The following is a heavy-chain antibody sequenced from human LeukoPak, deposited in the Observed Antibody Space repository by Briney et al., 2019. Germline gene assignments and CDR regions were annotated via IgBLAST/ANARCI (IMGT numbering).Heavy chain of an antibody. CDR1: GYTFTSYG. CDR3: AREGMRDYDILTGAGWASRNWFDP. Sequence: ASVKVSCKASGYTFTSYGISWVRQAPGQGLEWMGWISAYNGNTNYAQKLQGRVTMTTDTSTSTAYMELRSLRSDDTAAYYCAREGMRDYDILTGAGWASRNWFDPWGQGTLVTVSS. V-gene: IGHV1-18*01. J-gene: IGHJ5*02. CDR2: ISAYNGNT. D-gene: IGHD3-9*01.